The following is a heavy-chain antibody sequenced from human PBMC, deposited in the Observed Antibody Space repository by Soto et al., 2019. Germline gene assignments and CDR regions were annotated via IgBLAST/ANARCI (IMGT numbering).Heavy chain of an antibody. V-gene: IGHV3-74*01. D-gene: IGHD3-10*01. CDR1: GFTFSTYW. CDR3: ARGGGTYGSYYYAMDV. Sequence: EVQLAESGGGLVQRGGSLRLSCEASGFTFSTYWMHWVRQAPGKGLVWVSRINSDGSSTNYADSVKGRFTISRDNAKNQRYLEMNSLRAEDTAVYYCARGGGTYGSYYYAMDVWGQGTTVTVSS. CDR2: INSDGSST. J-gene: IGHJ6*02.